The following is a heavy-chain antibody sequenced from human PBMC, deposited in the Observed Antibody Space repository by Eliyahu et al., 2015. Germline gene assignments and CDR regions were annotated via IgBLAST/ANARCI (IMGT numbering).Heavy chain of an antibody. J-gene: IGHJ4*02. CDR3: ARWGTGNFDY. V-gene: IGHV3-7*01. D-gene: IGHD1-1*01. Sequence: EVQLVESGGGLVQPGGSLRLSCAASGFTFSGXWMXWVRXGPGKGLEGVANINQDGSERTYVDSLKGRFTISRDNSKKSLFLQMNNLRAGDAAVYFCARWGTGNFDYLGQGTLVTVSS. CDR1: GFTFSGXW. CDR2: INQDGSER.